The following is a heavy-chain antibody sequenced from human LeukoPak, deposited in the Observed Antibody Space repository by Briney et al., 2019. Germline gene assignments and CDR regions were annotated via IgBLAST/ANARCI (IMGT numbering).Heavy chain of an antibody. CDR2: ISSSSSYI. J-gene: IGHJ4*02. Sequence: GGSLRLSCAASGFTFSSYSMNWVRQAPGKGLEWVSSISSSSSYIYYADSVKGRFTISRDNAKNSLYLQMNSLRDEDTAVYYCARDLLHYGSGSESHTRYFDYWGQGTLVTVSS. V-gene: IGHV3-21*01. D-gene: IGHD3-10*01. CDR3: ARDLLHYGSGSESHTRYFDY. CDR1: GFTFSSYS.